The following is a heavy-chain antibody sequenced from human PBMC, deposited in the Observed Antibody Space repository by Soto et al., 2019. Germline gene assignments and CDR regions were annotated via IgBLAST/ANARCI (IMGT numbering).Heavy chain of an antibody. CDR3: ARVKGRFYGSGSYSGMDV. CDR1: GFSFISYG. J-gene: IGHJ6*02. D-gene: IGHD3-10*01. CDR2: IWYDGSKE. Sequence: PGGSLRLSCAASGFSFISYGMHWVRQAPGKGLEWVAVIWYDGSKEYYVESVKGRFTISRDNSKNTVYLQMNSLRGEDTAVYYCARVKGRFYGSGSYSGMDVWGQGTTVTVSS. V-gene: IGHV3-33*01.